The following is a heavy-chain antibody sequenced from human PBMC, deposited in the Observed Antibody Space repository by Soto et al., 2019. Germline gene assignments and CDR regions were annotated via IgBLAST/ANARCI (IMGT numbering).Heavy chain of an antibody. Sequence: GGSLRLSCAASGFTFSSYSMNWVRQAPGKGLEWVSSISSSSSYIYYADSVKGRFTISRDNAKNSLYLQMNSLRAEDTAVYYCARDPRTTVTTEIGLDLDYWGQGTLVTVSS. D-gene: IGHD4-17*01. J-gene: IGHJ4*02. CDR1: GFTFSSYS. V-gene: IGHV3-21*01. CDR2: ISSSSSYI. CDR3: ARDPRTTVTTEIGLDLDY.